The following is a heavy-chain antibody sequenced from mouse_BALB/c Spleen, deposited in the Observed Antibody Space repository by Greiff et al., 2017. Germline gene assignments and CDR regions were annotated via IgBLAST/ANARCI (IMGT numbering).Heavy chain of an antibody. D-gene: IGHD2-4*01. CDR2: INPSTGYT. CDR1: GYTFTSYW. V-gene: IGHV1-7*01. J-gene: IGHJ3*01. CDR3: AIGGDDYTFAY. Sequence: QVQLQQSGAELAKPGASVKMSCKASGYTFTSYWMHWVKQRPGQGLEWIGYINPSTGYTEYNQKFKDKATLTADKSSSTAYMQLSSLTSEDSAVYYCAIGGDDYTFAYWGQGTLVTVSA.